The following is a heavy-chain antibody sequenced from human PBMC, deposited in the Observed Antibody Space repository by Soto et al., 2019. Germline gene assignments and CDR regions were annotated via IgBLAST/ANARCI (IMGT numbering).Heavy chain of an antibody. V-gene: IGHV1-18*01. J-gene: IGHJ3*01. Sequence: ASVKVSCKASGGTFSSYTISWVRQAPGQGLEWMGWISAYNGNTNYAQKLQGRVTMTTDTSTSTAYMELRSLRSDDTAVYYCARSRPHNWNYAEPWGQGTMVTVSS. CDR3: ARSRPHNWNYAEP. D-gene: IGHD1-7*01. CDR2: ISAYNGNT. CDR1: GGTFSSYT.